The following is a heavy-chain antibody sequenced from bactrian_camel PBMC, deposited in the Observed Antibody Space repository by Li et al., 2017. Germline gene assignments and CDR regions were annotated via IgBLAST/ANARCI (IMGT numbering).Heavy chain of an antibody. V-gene: IGHV3S6*01. Sequence: HVQLVESGGGLVQPGGSLTLSCAASGFGFSTSGMSWARHTPGKRPEWVAGILSDGTKPHYADSVKGRFTISRDNAKNTLYLQMNSLKTEDTAVYYCAAEGGVIVVAGYDYWGQGTQVTVS. CDR3: AAEGGVIVVAGYDY. CDR1: GFGFSTSG. J-gene: IGHJ4*01. CDR2: ILSDGTKP. D-gene: IGHD2*01.